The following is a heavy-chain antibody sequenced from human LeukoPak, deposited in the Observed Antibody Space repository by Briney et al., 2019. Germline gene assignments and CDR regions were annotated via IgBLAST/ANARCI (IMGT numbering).Heavy chain of an antibody. CDR3: AKDTALFLPAAILMIKDGYCYGMDV. CDR2: ISGSGGST. D-gene: IGHD2-2*02. J-gene: IGHJ6*02. Sequence: GGSLRLSCAASGFTFSSYAMSWVRQAPGKGLEWVSAISGSGGSTYYADSVKGRFTISRDNSKNTLYLQMNSLRAEDTAVYYCAKDTALFLPAAILMIKDGYCYGMDVWGQGTTVTVSS. V-gene: IGHV3-23*01. CDR1: GFTFSSYA.